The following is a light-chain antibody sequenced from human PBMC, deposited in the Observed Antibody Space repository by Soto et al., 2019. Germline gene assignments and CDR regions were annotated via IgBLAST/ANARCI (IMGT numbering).Light chain of an antibody. CDR1: QRVSDSY. J-gene: IGKJ4*01. CDR3: QQYNSSPRT. V-gene: IGKV3-20*01. CDR2: AAS. Sequence: EIVLTQSPGPLSLSPGDRATLSCRSSQRVSDSYLAWYQHKPGQAPRLIMYAASNRAIGIPDRFSGSGSGTDFTLTISRLEPEDFAVYYCQQYNSSPRTLGGGTKVDIK.